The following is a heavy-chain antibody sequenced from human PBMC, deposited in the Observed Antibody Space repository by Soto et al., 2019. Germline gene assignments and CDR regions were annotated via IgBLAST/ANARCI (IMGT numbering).Heavy chain of an antibody. Sequence: QVQLVQSGAEVKKPGASVKVSCKASGYTFTSYDINWVRQATGQGLEWMGWMNPNSGNTGYAQKFQGRVTMTRNTSISTAYMELSSLRSEDTAVYYCAIRITMVRGVIIQNFDYWGQGTLVTVSS. D-gene: IGHD3-10*01. CDR1: GYTFTSYD. CDR2: MNPNSGNT. J-gene: IGHJ4*02. CDR3: AIRITMVRGVIIQNFDY. V-gene: IGHV1-8*01.